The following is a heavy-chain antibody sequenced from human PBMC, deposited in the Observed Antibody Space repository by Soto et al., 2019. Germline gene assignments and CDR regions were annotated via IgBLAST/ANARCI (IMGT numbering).Heavy chain of an antibody. J-gene: IGHJ4*02. CDR1: GFTFSDYH. CDR2: ITSSGTTI. V-gene: IGHV3-11*01. Sequence: PGGSLRLSCAASGFTFSDYHMDWVRQAPGKGLEWISYITSSGTTIYYADSVKGRFTISRDNAKNLLYLQMNTLRDDDTAVYYCATGSWYTNFFDNWGQGTLVTVSS. CDR3: ATGSWYTNFFDN. D-gene: IGHD6-13*01.